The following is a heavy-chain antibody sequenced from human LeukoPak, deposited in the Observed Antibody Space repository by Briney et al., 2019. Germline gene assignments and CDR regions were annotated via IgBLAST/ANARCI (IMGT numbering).Heavy chain of an antibody. CDR2: IYPSDSDT. D-gene: IGHD6-13*01. V-gene: IGHV5-51*01. Sequence: GESLKISCQVSGYIFTNYWIGWVRQMPGKGLESMGIIYPSDSDTRYSPSFQGHVSISADKSISTAYLQWSSLKASDTAIYYCARLRGPAADYCGQGTLGTVSS. J-gene: IGHJ4*02. CDR3: ARLRGPAADY. CDR1: GYIFTNYW.